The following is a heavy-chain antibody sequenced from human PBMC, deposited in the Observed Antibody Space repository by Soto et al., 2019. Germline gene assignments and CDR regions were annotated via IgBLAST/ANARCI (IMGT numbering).Heavy chain of an antibody. D-gene: IGHD1-1*01. Sequence: QVQLQQSGPGLVKPSQTLSLTCAISGDSVSDSSVSWNWIRQSPSRGLEWLGSTNYGSKCFYDYAQSLKSRITINADTSKNQFSLHLNSVTAEDTAVYYCARDGNWRLDYWGQGALVTVSS. CDR3: ARDGNWRLDY. CDR1: GDSVSDSSVS. V-gene: IGHV6-1*01. CDR2: TNYGSKCFY. J-gene: IGHJ4*02.